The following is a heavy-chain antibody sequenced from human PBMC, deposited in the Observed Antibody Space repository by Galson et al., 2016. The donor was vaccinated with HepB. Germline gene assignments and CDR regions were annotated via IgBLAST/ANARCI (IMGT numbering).Heavy chain of an antibody. CDR1: GFIVSSHY. D-gene: IGHD6-13*01. V-gene: IGHV3-53*01. Sequence: SLRLSCAGSGFIVSSHYMNWVRQAPGKGLEWVAIIYSGGATYYADSVKGRFTISRDNPKNTLYLQMNSLRVEATAVYYCARDPGRIAAAGHFDSWGQGTLVTVSS. CDR2: IYSGGAT. J-gene: IGHJ5*01. CDR3: ARDPGRIAAAGHFDS.